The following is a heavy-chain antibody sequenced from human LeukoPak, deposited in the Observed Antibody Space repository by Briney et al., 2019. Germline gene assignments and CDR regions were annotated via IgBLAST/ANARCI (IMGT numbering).Heavy chain of an antibody. CDR3: AASIAAAGTCFDY. V-gene: IGHV4-61*02. CDR1: GGSISSGSYY. D-gene: IGHD6-13*01. Sequence: NTSETLSLTCTVSGGSISSGSYYWSWIRQPAGKGLEWIGRIYTSGSTNYNPSLKSRVTISVDTSKNQFSLKLSSVTAADTAVYYCAASIAAAGTCFDYWGQGTLVTVSS. J-gene: IGHJ4*02. CDR2: IYTSGST.